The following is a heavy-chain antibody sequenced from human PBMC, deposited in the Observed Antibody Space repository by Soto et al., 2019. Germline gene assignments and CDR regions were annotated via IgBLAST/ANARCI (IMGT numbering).Heavy chain of an antibody. CDR1: GFTFSDYY. J-gene: IGHJ4*02. CDR3: AKTLLSTSWYGLHEY. V-gene: IGHV3-11*01. CDR2: ISSSGSTI. Sequence: GGSLRLSCAASGFTFSDYYMSWIRQAPGKGLEWVSYISSSGSTIYYADSVKGRFTISRNTLHLQMNSLRVEDTAVYYCAKTLLSTSWYGLHEYGSQGTLVTVSS. D-gene: IGHD6-13*01.